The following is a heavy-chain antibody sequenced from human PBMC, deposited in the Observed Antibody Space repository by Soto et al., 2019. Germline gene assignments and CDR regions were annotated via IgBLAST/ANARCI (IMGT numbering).Heavy chain of an antibody. CDR2: TIPVLNTA. D-gene: IGHD3-10*01. J-gene: IGHJ3*02. CDR1: GGTLSDHG. Sequence: QVQLEQSGAEVKKPGSSVKVSCKASGGTLSDHGVAWLRQAPGQGLEWMGGTIPVLNTAKYAQKSQGRVTVTTDKFTNIAYMELSSLRSEDTAFYFCARGVYGSGNYYTGPSAFDIWGQGTMVIVSS. CDR3: ARGVYGSGNYYTGPSAFDI. V-gene: IGHV1-69*06.